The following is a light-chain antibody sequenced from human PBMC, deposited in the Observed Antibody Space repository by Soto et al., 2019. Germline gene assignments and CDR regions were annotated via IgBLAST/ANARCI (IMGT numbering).Light chain of an antibody. J-gene: IGKJ4*01. V-gene: IGKV1-5*01. Sequence: DIQMTQSPSTLSASVGDRVTITCRASQGIAIWLSWYQQKPGKAPNLIIYDASNLKSGVPSRFSGSGSGTEFTLTISSLQPEDFASYDCQHHRSYPAAFGGGTNGYIK. CDR3: QHHRSYPAA. CDR1: QGIAIW. CDR2: DAS.